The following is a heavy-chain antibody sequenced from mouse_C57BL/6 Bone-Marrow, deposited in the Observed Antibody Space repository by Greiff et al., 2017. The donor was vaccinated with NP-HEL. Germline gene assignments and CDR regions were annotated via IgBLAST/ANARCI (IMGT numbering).Heavy chain of an antibody. V-gene: IGHV5-9-1*02. CDR3: TILYYGSSYGYFDV. J-gene: IGHJ1*03. CDR1: GFTFSSYA. D-gene: IGHD1-1*01. CDR2: ISSGGDYI. Sequence: EVKLVESGEGLVKPGGSLKLSCAASGFTFSSYAMSWVRQTPEKRLEWVAYISSGGDYIYYADTVKGRFTISRDNARNTLYLQMSSLKSEDTAMYYCTILYYGSSYGYFDVWGTGTTVTVSS.